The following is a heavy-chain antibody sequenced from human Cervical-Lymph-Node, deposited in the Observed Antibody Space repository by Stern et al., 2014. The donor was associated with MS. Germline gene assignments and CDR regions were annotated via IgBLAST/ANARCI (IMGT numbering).Heavy chain of an antibody. V-gene: IGHV1-18*04. CDR3: ARDLDIVATIPAVAGTVDY. Sequence: QVQLVESGAEVKKPGASVKVSCKASGYTFTSYGISWVRQAPGQGLEWMGWISGYNGNTNYAQKLQGRVTMTTDTSTSTAYMELRSLRSDDTAVYYCARDLDIVATIPAVAGTVDYWGQGTLVTVSS. D-gene: IGHD5-12*01. CDR2: ISGYNGNT. CDR1: GYTFTSYG. J-gene: IGHJ4*02.